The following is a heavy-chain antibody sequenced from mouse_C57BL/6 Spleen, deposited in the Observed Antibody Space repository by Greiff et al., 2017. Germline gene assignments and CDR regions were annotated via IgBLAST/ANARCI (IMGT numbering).Heavy chain of an antibody. J-gene: IGHJ3*01. Sequence: EVQVVESGGGLVKPGGSLKLPCAASGFTFSSYAMSWVRQTPEKRLEWVATISDGGSYTYYPDNVKGRFTISRDNAKNNLYLQMSRLKSEDTAMYYCARDGGNFALAYWGQGTLVTVSA. CDR3: ARDGGNFALAY. CDR2: ISDGGSYT. D-gene: IGHD2-1*01. CDR1: GFTFSSYA. V-gene: IGHV5-4*01.